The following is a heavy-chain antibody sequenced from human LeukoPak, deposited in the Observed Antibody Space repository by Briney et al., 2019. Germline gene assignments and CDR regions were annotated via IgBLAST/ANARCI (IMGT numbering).Heavy chain of an antibody. D-gene: IGHD5-18*01. J-gene: IGHJ4*02. V-gene: IGHV4-34*01. CDR1: GGSFSGYY. CDR2: INHSGST. CDR3: ARDSYGFHYFDY. Sequence: PSETLSLTCAVYGGSFSGYYWSWICQPPRKGLEWIGEINHSGSTNYNPSLKSRVTISVDTSKNQFSLKLSSVTAADTAVYYCARDSYGFHYFDYWGQGTLVTVSS.